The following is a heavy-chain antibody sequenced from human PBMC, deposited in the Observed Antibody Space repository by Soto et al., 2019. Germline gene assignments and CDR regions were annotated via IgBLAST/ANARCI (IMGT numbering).Heavy chain of an antibody. CDR2: LNSDGSSG. CDR3: ARGLKYKYGMDV. V-gene: IGHV3-74*01. J-gene: IGHJ6*02. D-gene: IGHD1-20*01. Sequence: EVHLVESGGGLVQPGGSLRLSCVASGFTFNDYWMHWVRQAPGKGLVWVSRLNSDGSSGYYGDSMKGRFTISRDNAKNTLYLQINRLRDEDTAVYYCARGLKYKYGMDVWGQGTTVTVSS. CDR1: GFTFNDYW.